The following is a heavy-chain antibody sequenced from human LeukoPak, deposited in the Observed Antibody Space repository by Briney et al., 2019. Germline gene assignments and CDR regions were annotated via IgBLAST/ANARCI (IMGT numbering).Heavy chain of an antibody. D-gene: IGHD2-15*01. J-gene: IGHJ4*02. Sequence: PRGSLRLSCAASRFTFSSYTMSWVRQAPGKGLERVSAICGSGGSTYYADSVKGRFTISRDNSKNTLYLQMNSLRAEDTAVYYCAKGPRYCSGGSCYLFDYWGQATLVSDSS. V-gene: IGHV3-23*01. CDR1: RFTFSSYT. CDR3: AKGPRYCSGGSCYLFDY. CDR2: ICGSGGST.